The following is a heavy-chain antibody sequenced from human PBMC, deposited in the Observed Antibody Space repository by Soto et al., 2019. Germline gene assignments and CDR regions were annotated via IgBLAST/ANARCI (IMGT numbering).Heavy chain of an antibody. CDR2: ILVDGRT. Sequence: GGTLKLGCAVPQYFRDRAAISYARQGSGKKLEWVSTILVDGRTFYLDSVKGRFTISSDSSQNTVYLQMNSLTAGDTALYYCAMSIAIGGGAFDTRGHETMVA. V-gene: IGHV3-23*01. CDR1: QYFRDRAA. CDR3: AMSIAIGGGAFDT. J-gene: IGHJ3*02. D-gene: IGHD3-16*01.